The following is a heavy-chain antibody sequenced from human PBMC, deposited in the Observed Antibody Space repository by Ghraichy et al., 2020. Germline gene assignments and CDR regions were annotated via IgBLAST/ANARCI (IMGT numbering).Heavy chain of an antibody. CDR2: ISGSGGST. J-gene: IGHJ4*02. CDR3: AKDPRPDYYDSSGLNYYFDY. Sequence: GGSLRLSCAASGFTFSSYAMSWVRQAPGKGLEWVSAISGSGGSTYYADSVKGRFTISRDNSKNTLYLQMNSLRAEDTAVYYCAKDPRPDYYDSSGLNYYFDYWGQGTLVTVSS. V-gene: IGHV3-23*01. CDR1: GFTFSSYA. D-gene: IGHD3-22*01.